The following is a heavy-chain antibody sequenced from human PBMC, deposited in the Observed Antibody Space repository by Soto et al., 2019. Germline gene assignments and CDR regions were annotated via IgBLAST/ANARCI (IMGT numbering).Heavy chain of an antibody. CDR3: AKIGTVTPEVYFDL. CDR1: GFTFSSYA. V-gene: IGHV3-23*01. J-gene: IGHJ2*01. Sequence: EVQLLESGGGLVQPGGSLRLSCAASGFTFSSYAMSWVRQAPGKGLEWVSAISGSGGSTYYADSVKGRFPISRDNSKNKLYPQMNSRRAEDTAVYYCAKIGTVTPEVYFDLWGRGTLVTVSS. CDR2: ISGSGGST. D-gene: IGHD4-17*01.